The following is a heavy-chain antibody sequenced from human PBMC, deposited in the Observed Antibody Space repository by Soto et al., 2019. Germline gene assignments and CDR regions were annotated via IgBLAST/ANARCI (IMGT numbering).Heavy chain of an antibody. D-gene: IGHD5-12*01. CDR3: ARFASGKSAST. CDR1: GFTFSDYW. Sequence: EVQVVESGGGLVQPGGSLRLSCAGSGFTFSDYWMSWARQAPGKGLEWVANIKYDGSEEYYVDSVRGRFTISRDNAMNSLHVQMEGRGGEGRAVYYCARFASGKSASTWGQGTLVTVSS. J-gene: IGHJ5*02. CDR2: IKYDGSEE. V-gene: IGHV3-7*02.